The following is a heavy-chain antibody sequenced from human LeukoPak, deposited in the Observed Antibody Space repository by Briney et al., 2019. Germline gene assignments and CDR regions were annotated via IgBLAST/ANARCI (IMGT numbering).Heavy chain of an antibody. CDR3: AKVGASGYDFWSGYYTSN. Sequence: GRSLRLSCAASGFTFSSYAMNWVRQAPGKGLEWVSSISSSSSYIYCADSVKGRFTISRDNSKNTLYLQMNSLRAEDTAVYYCAKVGASGYDFWSGYYTSNWGQGTLVTVSS. D-gene: IGHD3-3*01. CDR1: GFTFSSYA. CDR2: ISSSSSYI. V-gene: IGHV3-21*01. J-gene: IGHJ4*02.